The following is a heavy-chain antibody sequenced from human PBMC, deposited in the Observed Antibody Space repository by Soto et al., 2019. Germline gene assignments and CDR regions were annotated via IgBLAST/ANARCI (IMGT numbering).Heavy chain of an antibody. D-gene: IGHD3-3*01. CDR3: ARGAGRYCDFWSGRPYCFDY. V-gene: IGHV1-8*01. Sequence: PLKLSCKTAGYTFTRYDINCGLKETEQGLECMGWMNPNSGNTGYAQTFQGRVTMTRNTSISTAYMELSSLRSEDTAVYYCARGAGRYCDFWSGRPYCFDYWGQGNLGSVSS. CDR2: MNPNSGNT. J-gene: IGHJ4*02. CDR1: GYTFTRYD.